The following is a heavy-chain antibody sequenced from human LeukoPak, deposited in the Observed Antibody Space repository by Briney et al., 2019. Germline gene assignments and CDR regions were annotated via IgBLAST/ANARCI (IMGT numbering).Heavy chain of an antibody. V-gene: IGHV1-18*01. CDR1: GYTFTSYG. CDR3: ARDSPLHIAAAADFDY. Sequence: GASVKVSCKAAGYTFTSYGISWVRQAPGQGLEWMGWISAYNGNTNYAQKLQGRVTMTTDTSTSTAYMELRSLRSDDTAVYYCARDSPLHIAAAADFDYWGQGTLVTVSS. D-gene: IGHD6-13*01. J-gene: IGHJ4*02. CDR2: ISAYNGNT.